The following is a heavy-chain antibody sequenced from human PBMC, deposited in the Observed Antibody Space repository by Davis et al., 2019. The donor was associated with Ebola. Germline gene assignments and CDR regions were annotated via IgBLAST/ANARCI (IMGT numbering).Heavy chain of an antibody. J-gene: IGHJ2*01. D-gene: IGHD4-11*01. CDR1: GFTFTSSA. Sequence: AASVKVSCKASGFTFTSSAVQWVRQARGQRLEWIGWIVVGSGNTNYAQKFQERVTITRDMSTSTAYMELSSLRSEDTAVYYCAREGYSNYEDWYFDLWGRGTLVTVSS. V-gene: IGHV1-58*01. CDR3: AREGYSNYEDWYFDL. CDR2: IVVGSGNT.